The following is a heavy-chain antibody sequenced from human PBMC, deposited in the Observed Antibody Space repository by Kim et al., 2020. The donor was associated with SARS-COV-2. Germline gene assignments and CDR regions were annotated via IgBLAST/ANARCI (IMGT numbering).Heavy chain of an antibody. Sequence: ASVKVSCKASGYTFTSYDINWVRQATGQGLEWMGWMNPNSGNTGYAQKFQGRVTMTRNTSISTAYMELSSLRSEDTAVYYCARGEGWGYSSSWHLDYWGQGTLVTVSS. CDR3: ARGEGWGYSSSWHLDY. D-gene: IGHD6-13*01. V-gene: IGHV1-8*01. J-gene: IGHJ4*02. CDR2: MNPNSGNT. CDR1: GYTFTSYD.